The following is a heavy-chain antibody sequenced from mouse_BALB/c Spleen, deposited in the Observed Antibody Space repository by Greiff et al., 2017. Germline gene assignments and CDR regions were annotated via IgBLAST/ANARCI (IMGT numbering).Heavy chain of an antibody. CDR3: ARGSSSYDYAMDY. V-gene: IGHV1-14*01. CDR1: GYTFTSYV. CDR2: INPYNDGT. D-gene: IGHD1-1*01. Sequence: EVQLQQSGPELVKPGASVKMSCKASGYTFTSYVMHWVKQKPGQGLEWIGYINPYNDGTKYNEKFKGKATLTSDKSSSTAYMELSSLTSEDSAVYYCARGSSSYDYAMDYWGQGTSVTVSS. J-gene: IGHJ4*01.